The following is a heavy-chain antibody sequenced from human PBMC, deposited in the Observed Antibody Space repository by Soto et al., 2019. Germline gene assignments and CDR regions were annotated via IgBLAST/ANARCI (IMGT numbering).Heavy chain of an antibody. D-gene: IGHD1-1*01. Sequence: GASVKVSCKASGGTFSSYAISWVRQAPGQGLEWMGGIIPIFGTANYAQKFQGRVTIPADESTSTAYMELSSLRSEDTAVYYCAVGVRRTGMDVWGQGTTVTVSS. CDR1: GGTFSSYA. J-gene: IGHJ6*02. V-gene: IGHV1-69*13. CDR2: IIPIFGTA. CDR3: AVGVRRTGMDV.